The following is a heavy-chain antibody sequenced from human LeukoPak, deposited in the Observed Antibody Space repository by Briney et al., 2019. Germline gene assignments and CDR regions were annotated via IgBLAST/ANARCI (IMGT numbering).Heavy chain of an antibody. Sequence: GGSLRLSCAVSGFTFSSYVMSWVRQAPGKGLEWVSTISGSGGGRYYADSVKGRFTISRDNSKNTMYLQMNSLRAEDTAVYYCVRGNKGFDYWGQGTLVTVSS. D-gene: IGHD2/OR15-2a*01. J-gene: IGHJ4*02. CDR2: ISGSGGGR. V-gene: IGHV3-23*01. CDR3: VRGNKGFDY. CDR1: GFTFSSYV.